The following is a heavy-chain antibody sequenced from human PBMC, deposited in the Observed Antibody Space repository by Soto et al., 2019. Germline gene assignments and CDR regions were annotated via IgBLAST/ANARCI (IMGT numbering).Heavy chain of an antibody. CDR3: AREGCISTSCYERYYYYGMDV. D-gene: IGHD2-2*01. J-gene: IGHJ6*02. Sequence: QVQLVQSGAEVKKPGSSVKVSCKASGGTFSSYAISWVRQAPGQGLEWMGGIIPIFGTANYAQKFXDTVTITADESTXRAXMXLSSLRSEDTAVYYCAREGCISTSCYERYYYYGMDVWGQGTTVTVSS. CDR1: GGTFSSYA. V-gene: IGHV1-69*12. CDR2: IIPIFGTA.